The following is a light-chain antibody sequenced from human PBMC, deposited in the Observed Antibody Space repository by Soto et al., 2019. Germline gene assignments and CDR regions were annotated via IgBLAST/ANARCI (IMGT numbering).Light chain of an antibody. V-gene: IGKV4-1*01. J-gene: IGKJ1*01. CDR1: QSVLYSSNNKNY. Sequence: DIVMTQSVDSLAVSLGERATINCKSSQSVLYSSNNKNYLAWHQQKPGQPPKLLIYWASTRESGVPDRFSASGSGTEFTLTISSLQAEDVAVYYCQQDYSTPPTFGQGTKVEIK. CDR3: QQDYSTPPT. CDR2: WAS.